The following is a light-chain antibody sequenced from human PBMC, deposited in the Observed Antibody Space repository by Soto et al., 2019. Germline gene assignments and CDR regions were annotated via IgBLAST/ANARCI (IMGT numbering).Light chain of an antibody. CDR1: QSVGSY. J-gene: IGKJ1*01. V-gene: IGKV3-11*01. CDR3: QQRNNWPPTWT. CDR2: DAS. Sequence: ETVLTQSPATVSLSPGERATLSCRASQSVGSYLAWYQQKPGQTPRLLIHDASNRATGIPARFSGSGSGTDFTLTISSAEPEDFAVYYCQQRNNWPPTWTFGQGTKVEIK.